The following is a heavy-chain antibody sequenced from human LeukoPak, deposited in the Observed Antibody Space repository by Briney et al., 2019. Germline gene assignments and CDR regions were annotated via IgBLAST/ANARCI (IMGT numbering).Heavy chain of an antibody. CDR3: ARAPKVVPAASDY. CDR1: GGSISSGGYY. D-gene: IGHD2-2*01. V-gene: IGHV4-30-2*01. Sequence: SETLSLTCTVSGGSISSGGYYWSWIRQPPGKGLEWIGYIYHSGSTYYNPSLKSRVTISVDRSKNQFSLKLSSVTAADAAVYYCARAPKVVPAASDYWGQGTLVTVSS. CDR2: IYHSGST. J-gene: IGHJ4*02.